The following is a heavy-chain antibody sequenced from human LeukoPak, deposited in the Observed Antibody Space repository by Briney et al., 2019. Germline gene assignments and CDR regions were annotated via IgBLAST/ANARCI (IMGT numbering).Heavy chain of an antibody. V-gene: IGHV1-69*13. D-gene: IGHD5-12*01. Sequence: SVKVSCKASGDSFSNYGFSWVRQAPGQGLEWMGGIIPMFGAPNYAQRFKGRVTITAGAFTSTVYMELSSLTSDDTAVYYCARGVVDIVATVSRYYGMDVWGQGTTVTVSS. CDR1: GDSFSNYG. CDR3: ARGVVDIVATVSRYYGMDV. CDR2: IIPMFGAP. J-gene: IGHJ6*02.